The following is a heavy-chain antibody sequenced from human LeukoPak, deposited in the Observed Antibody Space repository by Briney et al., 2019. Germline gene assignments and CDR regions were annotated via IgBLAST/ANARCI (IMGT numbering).Heavy chain of an antibody. Sequence: SETLSLTCTVSDGSTTGTRYYWGWFRQTPGKGPEWIGNNNYRGAVYYNPSLRSRATISLDTSKNQFPLRLTSVTAADTAVYFCARVTKYDNSRNNYYMYVWGKETTVTVSS. V-gene: IGHV4-39*06. CDR3: ARVTKYDNSRNNYYMYV. D-gene: IGHD4-17*01. CDR1: DGSTTGTRYY. CDR2: NNYRGAV. J-gene: IGHJ6*03.